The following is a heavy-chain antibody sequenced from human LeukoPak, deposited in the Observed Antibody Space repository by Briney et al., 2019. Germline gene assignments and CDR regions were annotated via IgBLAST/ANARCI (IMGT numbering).Heavy chain of an antibody. Sequence: GGSLRLSCAVSGFTFSTYAMHWVRQDPGKGLEWVAILSSDGHPKYCADSVKDRFTITRDNSNNTLFLQMNSLRAEDTALYYCARVGCSSPSCYYVYWGQGTLVTVSS. CDR1: GFTFSTYA. D-gene: IGHD2-2*01. V-gene: IGHV3-30*04. CDR3: ARVGCSSPSCYYVY. CDR2: LSSDGHPK. J-gene: IGHJ4*02.